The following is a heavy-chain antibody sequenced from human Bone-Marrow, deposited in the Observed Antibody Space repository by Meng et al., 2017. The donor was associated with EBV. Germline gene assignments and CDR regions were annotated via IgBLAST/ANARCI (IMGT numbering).Heavy chain of an antibody. CDR3: VRGGRDYSDYSWFDL. D-gene: IGHD4-11*01. J-gene: IGHJ5*02. CDR1: GGSMSSYY. CDR2: IYYSGTT. Sequence: QEPLPCAGPGLVKPSETLFLTCTVSGGSMSSYYGSWIRQPPGKGLGWIGYIYYSGTTNYNPSLKSRVTISVDTSKNQFSLDLSYVTAADTAVYYCVRGGRDYSDYSWFDLWGQGTLVTVSS. V-gene: IGHV4-59*01.